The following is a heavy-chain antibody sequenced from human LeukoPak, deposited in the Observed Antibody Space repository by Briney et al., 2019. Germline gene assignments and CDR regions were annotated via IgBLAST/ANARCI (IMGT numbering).Heavy chain of an antibody. V-gene: IGHV3-30*01. J-gene: IGHJ6*03. CDR2: ISYDGSNK. CDR3: ARDYSGEWLFSYMDV. CDR1: GFTFSSYA. Sequence: GGSLRLSCEASGFTFSSYAMHWVRQAPGKGLEWVAVISYDGSNKYYADSVKGRFTISRDNSKNTLYLQMNSLRAEDTAVYYCARDYSGEWLFSYMDVWGKGTTVTVSS. D-gene: IGHD3-3*01.